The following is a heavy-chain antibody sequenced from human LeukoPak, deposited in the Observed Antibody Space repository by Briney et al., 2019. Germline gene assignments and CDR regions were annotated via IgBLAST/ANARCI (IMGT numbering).Heavy chain of an antibody. CDR1: GFTFSRFR. J-gene: IGHJ4*02. CDR3: ASSWGPPIDF. CDR2: INQDGSEI. Sequence: GGSLRLSCAASGFTFSRFRMSWVRQPPGKGLEWVANINQDGSEIYYVDSVKGRFTVSTDNAKNSLYLQMTSLRAEDTAVYYCASSWGPPIDFWGQGTLVTVS. V-gene: IGHV3-7*01. D-gene: IGHD3-16*01.